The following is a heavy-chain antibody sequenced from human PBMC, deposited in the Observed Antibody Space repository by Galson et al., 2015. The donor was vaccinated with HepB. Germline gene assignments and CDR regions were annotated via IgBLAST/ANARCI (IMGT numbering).Heavy chain of an antibody. CDR3: ARGLREFDY. CDR1: GYSFTRYW. D-gene: IGHD5-12*01. J-gene: IGHJ4*02. CDR2: VYPGDSDT. V-gene: IGHV5-51*01. Sequence: QSGAEVKKPGDSLKISCEASGYSFTRYWIGWVRQMPGQGLEWMGIVYPGDSDTRYSPSFQGHVTISADKSINTAYLQWNSLKASDTAIYYCARGLREFDYWGQGTLVTVSS.